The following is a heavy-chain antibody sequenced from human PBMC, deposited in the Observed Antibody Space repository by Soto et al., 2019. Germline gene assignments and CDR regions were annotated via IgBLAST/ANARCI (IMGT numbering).Heavy chain of an antibody. CDR2: IYYSGST. Sequence: ASETLSLTCTVSGGSISSGDYYWSWIRQPPGKGLEWIGYIYYSGSTYYNPSLKSRVTISVDTSKNQFSLKLSSVTAADTAVYYCARSVAGAPLRFDPWGQGTLVTVSS. CDR3: ARSVAGAPLRFDP. J-gene: IGHJ5*02. CDR1: GGSISSGDYY. D-gene: IGHD6-19*01. V-gene: IGHV4-30-4*01.